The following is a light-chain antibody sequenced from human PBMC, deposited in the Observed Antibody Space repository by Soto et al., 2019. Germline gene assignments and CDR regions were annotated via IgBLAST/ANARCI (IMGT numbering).Light chain of an antibody. V-gene: IGKV3-20*01. CDR2: GAS. CDR3: QHYNSYSDA. J-gene: IGKJ1*01. CDR1: QSVGSSY. Sequence: EIVLTQSPGTLSLSPWEGATHSCRASQSVGSSYLAWYQQKPGQAPRLLIYGASSRATGIPDRFSGSGSGTDFTLTIIRLDPEDFATDYCQHYNSYSDAFGQGTKVELK.